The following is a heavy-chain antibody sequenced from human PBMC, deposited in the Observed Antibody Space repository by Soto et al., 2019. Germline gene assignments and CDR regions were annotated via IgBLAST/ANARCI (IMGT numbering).Heavy chain of an antibody. D-gene: IGHD6-13*01. CDR1: GFTFSSYG. V-gene: IGHV3-30*18. Sequence: LRLSWAASGFTFSSYGMHWVRQAPGKGLEWVAVISYDGSNKYYADSVKGRFTISRDNSKNTLYLQMNSLRAEDTAVYYCAKSLQYSSSWYRAAYYYYYGMDVWGQGTTVTVSS. J-gene: IGHJ6*02. CDR2: ISYDGSNK. CDR3: AKSLQYSSSWYRAAYYYYYGMDV.